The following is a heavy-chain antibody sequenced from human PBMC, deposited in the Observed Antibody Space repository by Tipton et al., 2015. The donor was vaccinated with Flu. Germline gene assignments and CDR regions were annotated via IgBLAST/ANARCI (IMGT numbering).Heavy chain of an antibody. CDR2: IYDSGST. CDR1: GGSISSSSYY. V-gene: IGHV4-39*07. CDR3: ARDPIGGVTDKDAFDI. Sequence: TLSLTCTVSGGSISSSSYYWGWIRQPPGKGLEWIGSIYDSGSTYYNPSLKSRVTISVDTSKNQFSLKLSSVTAADTAVYYCARDPIGGVTDKDAFDIWGQGTMVTVSS. D-gene: IGHD2-21*02. J-gene: IGHJ3*02.